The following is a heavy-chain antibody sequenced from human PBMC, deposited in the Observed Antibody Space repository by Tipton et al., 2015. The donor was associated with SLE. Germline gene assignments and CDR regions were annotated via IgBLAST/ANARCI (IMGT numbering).Heavy chain of an antibody. Sequence: SLRLSCAAYGFTFSTYWMSWVRQAPGKGLEWVAVISYDGSNKYYADSVKGRFTISRDNSKNTLYPQMNSLRAEDTAVYYCARDLSGWPIDYWGQGTLVTVSS. CDR1: GFTFSTYW. CDR3: ARDLSGWPIDY. CDR2: ISYDGSNK. J-gene: IGHJ4*02. V-gene: IGHV3-30*03. D-gene: IGHD6-19*01.